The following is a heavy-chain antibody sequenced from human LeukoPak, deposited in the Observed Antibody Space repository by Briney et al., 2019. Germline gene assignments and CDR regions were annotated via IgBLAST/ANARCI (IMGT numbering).Heavy chain of an antibody. D-gene: IGHD3-22*01. CDR1: GGTFSSYA. CDR3: ARAHISGDYDSSGYPFDY. CDR2: IIPILGIA. Sequence: SVKVSCKAPGGTFSSYAISWVRQAPGQGLEWMGRIIPILGIANYAQKFQGRVTITADKSTSTAYMELSSLRSEDTAVYYCARAHISGDYDSSGYPFDYWGQGTLVTVSS. J-gene: IGHJ4*02. V-gene: IGHV1-69*04.